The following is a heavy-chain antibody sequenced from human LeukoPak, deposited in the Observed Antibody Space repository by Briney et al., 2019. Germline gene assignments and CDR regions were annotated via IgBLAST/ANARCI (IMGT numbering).Heavy chain of an antibody. CDR2: IYYSGST. CDR3: AREGRGLRYFTGQYHYYYYMDV. J-gene: IGHJ6*03. D-gene: IGHD3-9*01. V-gene: IGHV4-59*01. CDR1: GGSISSYY. Sequence: SETLSLTCTVSGGSISSYYWSWIRQPPGKGLEWIGYIYYSGSTNYNPSLKSRVTISVDTSKNQFSLKLSSVTAADTAVYYCAREGRGLRYFTGQYHYYYYMDVWAKGPRSPSP.